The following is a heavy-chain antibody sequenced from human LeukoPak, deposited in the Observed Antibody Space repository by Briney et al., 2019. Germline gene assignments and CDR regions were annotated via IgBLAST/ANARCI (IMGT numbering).Heavy chain of an antibody. J-gene: IGHJ6*03. V-gene: IGHV1-18*01. CDR1: GYTFTSYG. Sequence: GASVKVSCKASGYTFTSYGISWVRQAPGQGLEWMGWISAYNGNTNYAQKLQGRVTMTTDTSTSTAYMELRSLRSDDTAVYYCARASDSDYYYYYYMDVWGKGTTVTISS. D-gene: IGHD2-21*02. CDR2: ISAYNGNT. CDR3: ARASDSDYYYYYYMDV.